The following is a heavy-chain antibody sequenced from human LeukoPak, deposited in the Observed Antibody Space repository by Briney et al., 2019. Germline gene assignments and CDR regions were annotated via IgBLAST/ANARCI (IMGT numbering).Heavy chain of an antibody. Sequence: GGSLRLSCAASGFTFSSYSMNWVRQAPGKGLEWVSYISSSSSTIYYADSVKGRFTISRDNAKNSLYLQMNSLRAEDTALYYCAKVLYYYDSSGYYWGYFDYWGQGTLVTVSS. CDR2: ISSSSSTI. J-gene: IGHJ4*02. D-gene: IGHD3-22*01. CDR1: GFTFSSYS. V-gene: IGHV3-48*04. CDR3: AKVLYYYDSSGYYWGYFDY.